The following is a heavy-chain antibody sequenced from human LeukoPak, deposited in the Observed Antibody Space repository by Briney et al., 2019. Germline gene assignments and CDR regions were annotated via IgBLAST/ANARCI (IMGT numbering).Heavy chain of an antibody. CDR2: ISAYSGNT. CDR1: GYTFTSYG. D-gene: IGHD2-2*01. Sequence: ASVKVSCKASGYTFTSYGINWVRQAPGQGLEWMGWISAYSGNTNYAQKFQDRVSMTTDTSTSTAYMELRSLRSDDTAVYYCARVGRSVVVPAATGAYFDYWGQGTLVTVSS. J-gene: IGHJ4*02. V-gene: IGHV1-18*01. CDR3: ARVGRSVVVPAATGAYFDY.